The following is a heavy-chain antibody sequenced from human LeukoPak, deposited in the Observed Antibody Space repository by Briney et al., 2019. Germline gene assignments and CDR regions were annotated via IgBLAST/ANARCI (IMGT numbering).Heavy chain of an antibody. J-gene: IGHJ4*02. CDR3: ARGIAAAGH. CDR1: GFTVSSNY. CDR2: IYYSGST. Sequence: GSLRLSCAASGFTVSSNYMSWVRQPPGKGLEWIGYIYYSGSTNYNPSLKSRVTISVDTSKNQFSLKLSSVTAADTAVYYCARGIAAAGHWGQGTLVTVSS. D-gene: IGHD6-13*01. V-gene: IGHV4-59*08.